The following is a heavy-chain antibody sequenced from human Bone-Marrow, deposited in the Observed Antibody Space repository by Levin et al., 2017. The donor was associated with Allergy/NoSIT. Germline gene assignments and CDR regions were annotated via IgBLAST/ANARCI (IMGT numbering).Heavy chain of an antibody. V-gene: IGHV1-69*06. CDR1: GGTFSSYA. CDR3: ARQGPLVNFWSDHYNWFDP. D-gene: IGHD3-3*01. CDR2: IIPIFGTA. J-gene: IGHJ5*02. Sequence: SVKVSCKASGGTFSSYAISWVRQAPGQGLEWMGGIIPIFGTANYAQKFQGRVTITADKSTSTAYMELSSLRSEDTAVYYWARQGPLVNFWSDHYNWFDPWGQGTLVTVSS.